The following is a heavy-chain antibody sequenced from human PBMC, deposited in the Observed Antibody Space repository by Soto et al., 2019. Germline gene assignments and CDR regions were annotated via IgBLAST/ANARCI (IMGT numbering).Heavy chain of an antibody. J-gene: IGHJ6*02. CDR1: GYTFTSYA. V-gene: IGHV1-3*01. D-gene: IGHD6-19*01. CDR3: ASPRWLASNYYGMDV. CDR2: INAGNGNT. Sequence: VASVKVSCKASGYTFTSYAMHWVRQAPGQRLEWMGWINAGNGNTKYSQKFQGRVTITRDTSASTAYMELSSLRSEDTAVYYCASPRWLASNYYGMDVWGQGTTVTVSS.